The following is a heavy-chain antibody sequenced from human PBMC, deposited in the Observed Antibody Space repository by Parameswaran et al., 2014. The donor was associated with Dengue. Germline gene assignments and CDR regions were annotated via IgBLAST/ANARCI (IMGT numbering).Heavy chain of an antibody. CDR2: ISSSGSTI. CDR3: ARGYINLQFFDY. D-gene: IGHD4-11*01. V-gene: IGHV3-11*01. Sequence: VRQMPGKGLEWVSYISSSGSTIYYADSVKGRFTISRDNAKNSLSLQLNSLRAEDTAVYYCARGYINLQFFDYWGQGTLVTVSS. J-gene: IGHJ4*02.